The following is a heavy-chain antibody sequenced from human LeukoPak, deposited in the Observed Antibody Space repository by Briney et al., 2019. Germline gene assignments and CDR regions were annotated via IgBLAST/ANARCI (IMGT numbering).Heavy chain of an antibody. CDR2: ISGSGGST. D-gene: IGHD1-26*01. CDR3: AKEVSVWEDYFDY. V-gene: IGHV3-23*01. CDR1: GFTFSSYA. J-gene: IGHJ4*02. Sequence: GGSLRLSCAASGFTFSSYAMSWVRQTPGKGLEWVSLISGSGGSTYYADSAKGRFTISRDNSKNTLYLQMNSPRAEDTAVYYCAKEVSVWEDYFDYWGQGTLVTVSS.